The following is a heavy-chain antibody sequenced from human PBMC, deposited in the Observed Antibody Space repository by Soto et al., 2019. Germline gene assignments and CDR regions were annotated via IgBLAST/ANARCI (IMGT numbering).Heavy chain of an antibody. CDR1: GYSFTDYH. Sequence: ASVKVSCKASGYSFTDYHIHWVRQAPGQWLEWLGRINPKSGGTSTAQKFQGWVTMTTDTSISTAAMELTRLTSDDTAIYYCARGDSTDCSNGVCSFFYNHDMDVWGQGTTVTVSS. V-gene: IGHV1-2*04. CDR2: INPKSGGT. D-gene: IGHD2-8*01. CDR3: ARGDSTDCSNGVCSFFYNHDMDV. J-gene: IGHJ6*02.